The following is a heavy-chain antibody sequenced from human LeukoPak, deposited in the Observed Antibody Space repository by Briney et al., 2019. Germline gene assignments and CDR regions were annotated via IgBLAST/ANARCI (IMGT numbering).Heavy chain of an antibody. CDR3: ARLDWGSAGSGFFDY. CDR2: MHYSGST. D-gene: IGHD7-27*01. J-gene: IGHJ4*02. CDR1: GGSISRNSYY. Sequence: SETLSLTCSVSGGSISRNSYYWGWIRQPPGKGLEWIGSMHYSGSTYYDPSLKSRVTISVDTSKNQFSLKLTSVTAADTAVYYCARLDWGSAGSGFFDYWGQGALVTVSS. V-gene: IGHV4-39*01.